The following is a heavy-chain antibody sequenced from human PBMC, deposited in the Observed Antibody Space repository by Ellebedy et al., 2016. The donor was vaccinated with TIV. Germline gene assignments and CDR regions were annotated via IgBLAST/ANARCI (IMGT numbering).Heavy chain of an antibody. D-gene: IGHD3-16*01. V-gene: IGHV1-3*01. CDR2: INAGNGNT. CDR3: VRDRLMISFGGVPDS. Sequence: ASVKVSCKASGYTFTSYAMHWVRQAPGQRLEWMGWINAGNGNTKHSQKFLGRVTLARDTSASTAYMELSSLRSEDTAVYYCVRDRLMISFGGVPDSWGQGTLVTVSS. CDR1: GYTFTSYA. J-gene: IGHJ5*01.